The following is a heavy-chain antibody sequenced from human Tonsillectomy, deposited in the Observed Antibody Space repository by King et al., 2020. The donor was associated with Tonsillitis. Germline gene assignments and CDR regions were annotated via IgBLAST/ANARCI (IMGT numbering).Heavy chain of an antibody. CDR3: TRERAAAWFDP. CDR2: ISHSGTP. J-gene: IGHJ5*02. D-gene: IGHD6-25*01. V-gene: IGHV4-31*03. CDR1: GGSLNSGTVY. Sequence: VQLQESGPRLVKPSQTLSLTCTVSGGSLNSGTVYWPWVRQHPGKGLEWIGYISHSGTPYYNPSLKTRVSTSAETSQNQFSLELTSVTAADTAIYYCTRERAAAWFDPWGQGTLVSVSS.